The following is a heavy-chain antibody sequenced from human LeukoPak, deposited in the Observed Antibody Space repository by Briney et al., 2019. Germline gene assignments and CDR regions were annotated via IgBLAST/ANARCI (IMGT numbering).Heavy chain of an antibody. D-gene: IGHD1-26*01. J-gene: IGHJ4*02. CDR3: AKAFGWELTDSVDY. CDR1: GFTFSSYW. V-gene: IGHV3-7*01. CDR2: IKQDGSNK. Sequence: GGSLRLSCAASGFTFSSYWMSWVRQAPGKGLEWVANIKQDGSNKYYADSVKGRFTISRDNSKNTLYLQMNSLRAEDTAVYYCAKAFGWELTDSVDYWGQGTLVTVSS.